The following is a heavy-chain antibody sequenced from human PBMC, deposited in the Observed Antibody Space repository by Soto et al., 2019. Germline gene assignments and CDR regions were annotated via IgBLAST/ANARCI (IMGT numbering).Heavy chain of an antibody. D-gene: IGHD6-13*01. Sequence: PGESLKISCKGSGYSFTSYWIGWVRQMPGKGLEWMGIIYPGDSDTRYSPSFQGQVTISADKSISTAYLQWSSLKASDTAMFYCARSAAAGTLDYYYYGMDVWGQGTTVTVSS. CDR3: ARSAAAGTLDYYYYGMDV. V-gene: IGHV5-51*01. CDR2: IYPGDSDT. J-gene: IGHJ6*02. CDR1: GYSFTSYW.